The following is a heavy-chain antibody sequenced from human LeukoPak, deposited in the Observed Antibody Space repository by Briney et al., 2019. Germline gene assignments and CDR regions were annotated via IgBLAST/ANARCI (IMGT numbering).Heavy chain of an antibody. D-gene: IGHD6-13*01. CDR2: ISYDGSNK. CDR1: GFTFSSYA. V-gene: IGHV3-30-3*02. J-gene: IGHJ6*02. CDR3: AKYKGSSWYGDLCMDV. Sequence: SGGSLRLSCAASGFTFSSYAMHWVRQAPGKGLEWVAVISYDGSNKYYADSVKGRFTISRDNSKNTLYLQMNSLRAEDTAVYYCAKYKGSSWYGDLCMDVWGQGTTVTVSS.